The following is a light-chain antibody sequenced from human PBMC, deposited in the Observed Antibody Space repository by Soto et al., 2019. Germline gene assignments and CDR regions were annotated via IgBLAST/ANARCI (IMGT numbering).Light chain of an antibody. CDR3: QQSYSTPPT. J-gene: IGKJ2*01. CDR1: QSISSY. V-gene: IGKV1-39*01. Sequence: DIQMTQSPSSLSASVGGRVTITCRASQSISSYLNWYQQKPGKAPKLLIYAASSLQSGVPSRFSGSGSGTDLTLTISSLQPEDFATYYCQQSYSTPPTFGQGTKLEIK. CDR2: AAS.